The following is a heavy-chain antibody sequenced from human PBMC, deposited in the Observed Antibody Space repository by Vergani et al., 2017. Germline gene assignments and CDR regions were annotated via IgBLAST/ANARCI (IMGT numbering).Heavy chain of an antibody. CDR3: ARGSSSSWYLRYYYYGMDV. V-gene: IGHV5-51*01. J-gene: IGHJ6*02. Sequence: EVQLVQSGAEVKKPGESLKISCKGSGYSFTSYWIGWVRQMPGKGLEWMGIIYPGDSDTRYSPSFQGQVTISADKSISTAYLQWSSLKASDTAMYYCARGSSSSWYLRYYYYGMDVWGQGTTVTVSS. D-gene: IGHD6-13*01. CDR2: IYPGDSDT. CDR1: GYSFTSYW.